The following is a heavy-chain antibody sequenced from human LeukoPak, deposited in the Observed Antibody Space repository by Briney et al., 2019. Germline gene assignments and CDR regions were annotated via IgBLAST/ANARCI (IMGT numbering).Heavy chain of an antibody. CDR2: ISYDGSNK. D-gene: IGHD3-10*01. V-gene: IGHV3-30*18. J-gene: IGHJ4*02. CDR3: ANAGSYYKPLDY. CDR1: GFTFSSYG. Sequence: GGSLRLSCAASGFTFSSYGMHWVRQAPGKGLEWVAVISYDGSNKYYADSVKGRFTISRDNSKNTLYLQMNSLRAEDTAVYYCANAGSYYKPLDYWGQGTLVIVSS.